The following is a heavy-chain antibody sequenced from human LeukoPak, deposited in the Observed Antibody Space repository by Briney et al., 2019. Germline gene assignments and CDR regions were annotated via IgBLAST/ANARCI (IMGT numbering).Heavy chain of an antibody. CDR2: IYYSGST. Sequence: MSSETLSLTCTVSGGSISSYYWSWIRQPPGKGLEWIGYIYYSGSTNYNPSLKSRVTISVDTSKNQFSLKLSSVTAAATAVYYCARGPSVAGNNWFDHWGQGTLVTVSS. D-gene: IGHD6-19*01. V-gene: IGHV4-59*01. J-gene: IGHJ5*02. CDR1: GGSISSYY. CDR3: ARGPSVAGNNWFDH.